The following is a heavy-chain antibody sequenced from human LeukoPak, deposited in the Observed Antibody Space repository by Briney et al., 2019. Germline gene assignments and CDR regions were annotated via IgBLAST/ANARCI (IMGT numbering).Heavy chain of an antibody. J-gene: IGHJ3*02. CDR1: GFTFSSYA. Sequence: PGGSLRLSCAASGFTFSSYAMSWVRQAPGKGLEWVSAISGSGGSTYYADSVKGRFTISRDNSKNTLYLQMNSLRAEDTAVYYCAKGGYCSSTSCASEAFDIWGQGTMVTVSS. CDR2: ISGSGGST. CDR3: AKGGYCSSTSCASEAFDI. D-gene: IGHD2-2*01. V-gene: IGHV3-23*01.